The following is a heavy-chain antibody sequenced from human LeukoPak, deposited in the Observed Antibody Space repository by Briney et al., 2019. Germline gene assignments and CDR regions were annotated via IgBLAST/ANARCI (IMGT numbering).Heavy chain of an antibody. J-gene: IGHJ4*02. Sequence: SETLSLTCTVSGGSISSYYWSWIRQPAGKGLEWIGHIYNSGSTNYNPSLKGRVTMSVATSKNQFSLHLSSLTAADTAVYYCARSAFLVTAPGLYYFDYWGQGTLVAVSS. CDR2: IYNSGST. D-gene: IGHD6-13*01. CDR3: ARSAFLVTAPGLYYFDY. V-gene: IGHV4-4*07. CDR1: GGSISSYY.